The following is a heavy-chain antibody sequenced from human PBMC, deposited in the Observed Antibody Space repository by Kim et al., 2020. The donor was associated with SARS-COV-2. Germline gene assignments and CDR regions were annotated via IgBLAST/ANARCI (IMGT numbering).Heavy chain of an antibody. J-gene: IGHJ4*02. CDR2: VYYSGTP. V-gene: IGHV4-39*01. Sequence: GWSRQPPGKGLEWIGSVYYSGTPYCNPSLKSRVTISADTARNQFSLKRTSATAADTALYYCARHTLRSLWFGVLGDFDSWGQGTLVAVS. CDR3: ARHTLRSLWFGVLGDFDS. D-gene: IGHD3-10*01.